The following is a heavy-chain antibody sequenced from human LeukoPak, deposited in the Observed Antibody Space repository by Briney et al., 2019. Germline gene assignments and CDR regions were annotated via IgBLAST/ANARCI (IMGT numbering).Heavy chain of an antibody. J-gene: IGHJ2*01. V-gene: IGHV4-61*01. CDR3: ARALPRLSTYFDL. CDR1: GGSISSSSYY. Sequence: SETLSLTCTVSGGSISSSSYYWSWIRQPPGKGLEWIGYIYYSGSTNYNPSLKSRVTISVDTSKNQFSLKLSSVTAADTAVYYCARALPRLSTYFDLWGRGTLVTVSS. CDR2: IYYSGST.